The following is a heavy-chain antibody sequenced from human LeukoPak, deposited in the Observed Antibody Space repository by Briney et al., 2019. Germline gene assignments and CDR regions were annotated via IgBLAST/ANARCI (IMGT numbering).Heavy chain of an antibody. J-gene: IGHJ4*02. V-gene: IGHV3-11*05. CDR2: ISPSTTHT. D-gene: IGHD1-26*01. CDR3: GREVHGAADQ. CDR1: GFTFRDYY. Sequence: GGSLRLSGAASGFTFRDYYMSWRRQAPGKGLEWLSYISPSTTHTSYADSVKGRFTISRDNAKNLLFLQMNSLGAEDTAVYYCGREVHGAADQGAQGTLVIVSS.